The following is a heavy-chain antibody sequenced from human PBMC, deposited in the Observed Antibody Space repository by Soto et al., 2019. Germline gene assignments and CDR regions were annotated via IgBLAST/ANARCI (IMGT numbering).Heavy chain of an antibody. V-gene: IGHV4-39*02. J-gene: IGHJ5*02. CDR1: GGSISTRSSY. Sequence: PSETLSLTCTVSGGSISTRSSYWGWIRQPPGKGLEWIGSINHSGNTYYNPSLKSRVTISIDTSKNHFSLKLNSVTAADTAVYYCARNARQLVRGKTSNNWFDPWGQGTLVTVPQ. D-gene: IGHD6-6*01. CDR3: ARNARQLVRGKTSNNWFDP. CDR2: INHSGNT.